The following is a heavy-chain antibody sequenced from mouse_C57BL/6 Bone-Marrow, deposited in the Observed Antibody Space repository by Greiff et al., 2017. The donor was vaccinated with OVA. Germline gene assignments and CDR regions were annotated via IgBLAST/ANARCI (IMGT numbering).Heavy chain of an antibody. CDR1: GFSLTSYG. Sequence: VKVVESGPGLVAPSQSLSITCTVSGFSLTSYGVHWVRQPPGKGLEWLVVIWGDGSTTYNSALKSRLSISKDNSKSQVFLKMNSLQTDDTAMYYCARQLRDYYAMDYWGQGTSVTVSS. CDR2: IWGDGST. CDR3: ARQLRDYYAMDY. V-gene: IGHV2-6-1*01. J-gene: IGHJ4*01.